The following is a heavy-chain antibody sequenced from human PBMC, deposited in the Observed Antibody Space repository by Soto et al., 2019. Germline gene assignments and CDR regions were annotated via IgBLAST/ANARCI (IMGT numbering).Heavy chain of an antibody. J-gene: IGHJ4*02. CDR2: ISSDGNHK. D-gene: IGHD1-26*01. V-gene: IGHV3-30-3*01. Sequence: QVKLVESGGGVVQPRRSLRLSCAASGFNVSAYTMHWVRQAPGKGLEWVAVISSDGNHKYYTDSVKGRFTISRDTSTKTLYLQMNSLRAEDTAVYYCARWEPPLFDYWGQGTLVTVSS. CDR1: GFNVSAYT. CDR3: ARWEPPLFDY.